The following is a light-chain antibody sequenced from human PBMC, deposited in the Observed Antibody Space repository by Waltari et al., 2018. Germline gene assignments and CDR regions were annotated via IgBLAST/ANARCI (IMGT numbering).Light chain of an antibody. V-gene: IGKV1-5*03. CDR3: QQYKTNPWT. Sequence: DIQMTQSPSTLCAPVGDRVTITCRASQSINTWLAWYQQKPGKAPKPLIYKASSLEGGVPSRFSGSGSGTEFILTISSLQPDEFATYHCQQYKTNPWTFGQGTKVEIK. J-gene: IGKJ1*01. CDR1: QSINTW. CDR2: KAS.